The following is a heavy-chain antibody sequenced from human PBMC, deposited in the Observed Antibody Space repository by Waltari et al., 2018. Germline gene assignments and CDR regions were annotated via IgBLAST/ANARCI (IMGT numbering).Heavy chain of an antibody. D-gene: IGHD3-10*01. CDR1: VLPLGSYG. CDR3: ATGSTARGYYGMDV. Sequence: EMQLVEYGGGSVQPGGSLRLASAPAVLPLGSYGMSWVRQAPGKGLEWVANIKQDASEEYYVDSVKGRFTISKDNAKNSLSLQMNSLRAEDTAVYYCATGSTARGYYGMDVWGQGTTVTVSS. J-gene: IGHJ6*02. CDR2: IKQDASEE. V-gene: IGHV3-7*01.